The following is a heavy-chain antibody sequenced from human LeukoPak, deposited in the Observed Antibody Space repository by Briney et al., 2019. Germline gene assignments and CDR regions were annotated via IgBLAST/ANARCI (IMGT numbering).Heavy chain of an antibody. CDR3: AKDAIGQYRTYYFDH. J-gene: IGHJ4*02. V-gene: IGHV3-23*01. CDR1: GFSFSSFC. Sequence: GGSLRLSCEVSGFSFSSFCMSCVRQAGGKGLEWVSAISVSGGITYYADSVQGRFTISRDNSKNTLYLQMNSLRADDTAVYYCAKDAIGQYRTYYFDHWGQGTLVPVSS. CDR2: ISVSGGIT. D-gene: IGHD1-1*01.